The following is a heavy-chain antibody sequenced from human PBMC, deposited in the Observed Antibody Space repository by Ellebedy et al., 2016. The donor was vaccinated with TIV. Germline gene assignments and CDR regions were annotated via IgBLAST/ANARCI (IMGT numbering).Heavy chain of an antibody. Sequence: MPSETLSLTCTVSGGSLTNHFWSWIRQPPGKGLEWIASIYYSGTTNYNPSLKSRVTVSVDTSKNQISLTLMSSVSAADTAVYYCARVAITAAVGGGYFDLWGRGSLVTVSS. V-gene: IGHV4-59*11. D-gene: IGHD6-13*01. CDR2: IYYSGTT. J-gene: IGHJ2*01. CDR3: ARVAITAAVGGGYFDL. CDR1: GGSLTNHF.